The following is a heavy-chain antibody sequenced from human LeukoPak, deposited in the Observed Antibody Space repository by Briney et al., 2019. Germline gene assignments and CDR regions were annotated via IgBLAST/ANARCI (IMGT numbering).Heavy chain of an antibody. CDR1: GYTFTSYG. CDR2: ISAYNGNT. D-gene: IGHD2-2*01. V-gene: IGHV1-18*01. Sequence: ASVKVSCKASGYTFTSYGISWVRQAPGQGLEWMGWISAYNGNTNYAQKLQGRVTMTTDTSTSTAYMELRSLRSDDTAGYYCARAGHIVVVLTSYYMDVWGKGTTVTVSS. J-gene: IGHJ6*03. CDR3: ARAGHIVVVLTSYYMDV.